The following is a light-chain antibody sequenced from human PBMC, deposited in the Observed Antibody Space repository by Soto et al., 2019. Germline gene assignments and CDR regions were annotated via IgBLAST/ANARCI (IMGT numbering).Light chain of an antibody. J-gene: IGLJ2*01. Sequence: QAVVTQEPSLTVSPGGTVTLNCGSSTGAVTSGHYPYWFQQKPGQAPRTLIYDTSNKHSWTPARFSGSLLGGKAALTLSGAQPEDEAEYYCLLSYSGANVVFGGGTKLTVL. CDR2: DTS. CDR1: TGAVTSGHY. V-gene: IGLV7-46*01. CDR3: LLSYSGANVV.